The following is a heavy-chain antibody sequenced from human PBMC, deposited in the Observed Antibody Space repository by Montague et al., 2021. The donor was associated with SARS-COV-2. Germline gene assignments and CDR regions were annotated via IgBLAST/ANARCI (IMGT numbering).Heavy chain of an antibody. CDR1: TEAFNGYY. CDR3: WSGMYNRVIFVVSPRYYFDY. D-gene: IGHD3-9*01. CDR2: VSHPGSA. V-gene: IGHV4-34*01. J-gene: IGHJ4*02. Sequence: SETLSLTCAVYTEAFNGYYWAWIRQPPGKGLEWIGEVSHPGSAKYNPSLKSRVTISVATYRKQVYLRLTSVTAADTATYYCWSGMYNRVIFVVSPRYYFDYWGQENMVAVSA.